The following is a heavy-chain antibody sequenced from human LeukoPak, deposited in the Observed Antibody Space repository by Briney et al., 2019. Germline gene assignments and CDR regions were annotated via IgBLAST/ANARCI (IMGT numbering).Heavy chain of an antibody. CDR1: GGSISSYY. CDR2: IYYSGST. CDR3: ARDLGDAGSYYYGMDV. Sequence: SETLSLTCTVSGGSISSYYWSWIRQPPGKGLEWIGYIYYSGSTNYNPSLKSRVTISVDTSKNQFSLKLSSVTAADTAVYYCARDLGDAGSYYYGMDVWGQGTTVTVSS. J-gene: IGHJ6*02. D-gene: IGHD2-21*02. V-gene: IGHV4-59*01.